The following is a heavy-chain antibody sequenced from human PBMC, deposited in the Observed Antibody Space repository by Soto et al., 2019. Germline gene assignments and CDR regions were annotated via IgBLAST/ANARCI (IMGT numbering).Heavy chain of an antibody. CDR3: ARGPHPRGHY. CDR2: IYYSGST. Sequence: SETLSLTCTVSGGSISSYYWSWIRQPPGKGLEWIGYIYYSGSTNYNPSLKSRVTMSVDTSKSQFSLKMSSVTAADTAVYYCARGPHPRGHYWGQGTLVTVSS. J-gene: IGHJ4*02. D-gene: IGHD3-10*01. V-gene: IGHV4-59*12. CDR1: GGSISSYY.